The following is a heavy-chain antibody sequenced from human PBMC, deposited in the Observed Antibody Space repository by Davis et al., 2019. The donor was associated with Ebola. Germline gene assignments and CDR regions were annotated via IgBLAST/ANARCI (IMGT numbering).Heavy chain of an antibody. CDR2: INHSGST. CDR3: ARGPRGYSYGTYYYNYGMDV. CDR1: GGSFSGYY. D-gene: IGHD5-18*01. V-gene: IGHV4-34*01. Sequence: SQTLSPTCAVYGGSFSGYYWSWPRQPPGKRPEWIGQINHSGSTNYNPSLKSRVTISVDTSKNQFSLKLSSVTAADTAVYYCARGPRGYSYGTYYYNYGMDVWGQGTTVTVSS. J-gene: IGHJ6*02.